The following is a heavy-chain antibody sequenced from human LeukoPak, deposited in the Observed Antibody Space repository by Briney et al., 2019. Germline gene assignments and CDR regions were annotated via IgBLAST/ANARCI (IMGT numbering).Heavy chain of an antibody. V-gene: IGHV1-69*06. Sequence: ASVKVSCKASGGTFSSYAISWVRQAPGQGLEWMGGIIPIFGTANYAQKFQGRVTITADKSTSTAYMELSSLRSEDTAVYYCARSSGSYYVVLGWFDPWGQGTLVTVSS. J-gene: IGHJ5*02. CDR3: ARSSGSYYVVLGWFDP. D-gene: IGHD1-26*01. CDR1: GGTFSSYA. CDR2: IIPIFGTA.